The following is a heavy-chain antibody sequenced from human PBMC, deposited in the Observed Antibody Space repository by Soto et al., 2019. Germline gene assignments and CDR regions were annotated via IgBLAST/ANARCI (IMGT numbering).Heavy chain of an antibody. CDR3: ARVHGSYYPFDY. J-gene: IGHJ4*02. Sequence: QVQLQESGPGLVKPSETLSLTCTVSGGSISSYYWSWIRQPPGKGLEWIGYIYYSGSTNYNPSLNSRVNISVDTSKNQFSLKLSSVTAADTAVYYCARVHGSYYPFDYWGQGTLVTVSS. CDR1: GGSISSYY. V-gene: IGHV4-59*01. D-gene: IGHD1-26*01. CDR2: IYYSGST.